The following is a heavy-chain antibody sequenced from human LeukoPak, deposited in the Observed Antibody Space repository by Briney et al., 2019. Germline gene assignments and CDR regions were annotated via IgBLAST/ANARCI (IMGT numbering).Heavy chain of an antibody. J-gene: IGHJ4*02. D-gene: IGHD2-15*01. Sequence: GGSLRHPCAASGFTFGSFGMHWVRQPPGKGLEWVASLRYDGRSEFYADSVQGRFIISRDTSKNTLYLQMNSLKVEDTALYYCAKVQDLYCSGASCSATLDYWGQGTLVTVSS. CDR3: AKVQDLYCSGASCSATLDY. CDR2: LRYDGRSE. CDR1: GFTFGSFG. V-gene: IGHV3-30*02.